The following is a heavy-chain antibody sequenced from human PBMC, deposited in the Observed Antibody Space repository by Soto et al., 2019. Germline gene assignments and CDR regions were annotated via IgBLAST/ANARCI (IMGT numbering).Heavy chain of an antibody. CDR3: ARDLYSSGWFKAFDI. V-gene: IGHV4-59*01. J-gene: IGHJ3*02. Sequence: PSETLSLTCTVSGGSISSYYWSWIRQPPGKGLEWIGYIYYSGSTNYNPSLKSRVTISVDTSKNQFSLKLSSVTAADTAVYYCARDLYSSGWFKAFDIWGQGTMVTVSS. CDR2: IYYSGST. D-gene: IGHD6-19*01. CDR1: GGSISSYY.